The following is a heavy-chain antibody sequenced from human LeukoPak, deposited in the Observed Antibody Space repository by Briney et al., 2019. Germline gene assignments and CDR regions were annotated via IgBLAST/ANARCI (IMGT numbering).Heavy chain of an antibody. CDR3: ARHRTPVSYDYVWGSYPGVPYYFDY. V-gene: IGHV4-34*01. J-gene: IGHJ4*02. D-gene: IGHD3-16*01. CDR2: INHSGST. CDR1: GGSFSGYY. Sequence: SETLSLTCAVYGGSFSGYYWSWIRQPPGKGLEWIGEINHSGSTNYNPSLKSRVTISVDTSKNQFSLKLSSATAADTAVYYCARHRTPVSYDYVWGSYPGVPYYFDYWGQGTLVTVSS.